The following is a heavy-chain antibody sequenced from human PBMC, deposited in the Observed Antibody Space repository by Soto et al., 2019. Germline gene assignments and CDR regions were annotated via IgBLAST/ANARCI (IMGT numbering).Heavy chain of an antibody. J-gene: IGHJ4*02. CDR1: GFTFSSYA. CDR2: ISGSGGST. D-gene: IGHD5-18*01. Sequence: GGSLRLSCAASGFTFSSYAMSWVRQAPGKGLEWVSAISGSGGSTYYADSVKGRFTISRDNSKNTLYLQMNSLRAEDTAVYYCASQEDQQLWLRSPRIGPLGYWGQGTLVTVSS. V-gene: IGHV3-23*01. CDR3: ASQEDQQLWLRSPRIGPLGY.